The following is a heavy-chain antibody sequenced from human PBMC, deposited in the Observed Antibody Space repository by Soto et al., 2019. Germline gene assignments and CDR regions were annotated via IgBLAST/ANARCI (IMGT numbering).Heavy chain of an antibody. CDR1: GYTFTRYG. V-gene: IGHV1-18*01. D-gene: IGHD1-1*01. J-gene: IGHJ6*02. CDR2: ISGYNGDT. Sequence: QGQLVQSGPEVKKPGASVKVSCKASGYTFTRYGISWVRQAPGQGLEWMGWISGYNGDTNYAQKVQGRVTMTIDTSTSTAYMELRSLTSDDPAIYYCAKNGQLPYYYCGMDVWGQGTTVTVSS. CDR3: AKNGQLPYYYCGMDV.